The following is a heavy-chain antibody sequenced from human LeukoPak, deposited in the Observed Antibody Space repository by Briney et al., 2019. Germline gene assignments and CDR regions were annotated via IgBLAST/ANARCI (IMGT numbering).Heavy chain of an antibody. CDR3: ARGAYYYDSSGYYYGRYFDL. V-gene: IGHV4-59*01. J-gene: IGHJ2*01. CDR1: GGSISSYY. Sequence: PSETLSLTCTVSGGSISSYYWSWIRQPPGKGLEWIGYIYYSGSTNYNPSLKSRVTISVDTSKNQFSLTLSSVTAADTAVYYCARGAYYYDSSGYYYGRYFDLWGRGTLVTVSS. D-gene: IGHD3-22*01. CDR2: IYYSGST.